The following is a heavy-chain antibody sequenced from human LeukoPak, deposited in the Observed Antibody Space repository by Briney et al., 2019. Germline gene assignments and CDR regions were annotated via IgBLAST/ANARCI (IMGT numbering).Heavy chain of an antibody. Sequence: SETLSLTCTVSGGSISSSSYYWGWIRQPPGRGLEWIGSIYYSGTTYYNPSLKSRVTISVDTSKNQFSLKLSSVTAADTAVYYCARQGFYVWGSYRPHAFDIWGQGTMVTVSS. V-gene: IGHV4-39*01. CDR3: ARQGFYVWGSYRPHAFDI. D-gene: IGHD3-16*02. J-gene: IGHJ3*02. CDR1: GGSISSSSYY. CDR2: IYYSGTT.